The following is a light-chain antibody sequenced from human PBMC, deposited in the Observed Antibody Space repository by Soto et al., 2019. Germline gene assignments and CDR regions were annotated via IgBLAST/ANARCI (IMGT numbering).Light chain of an antibody. J-gene: IGKJ1*01. CDR1: QSVSSN. CDR3: QQYNNFWT. Sequence: EKEMKKSPVIMSVSPGETATLSCRASQSVSSNLAGYQQKPGQAPRLLIYGASTRATDIPARFSGSGSGTEFTLTISSLQSEDFAVYYCQQYNNFWTFGQGTKVEIK. V-gene: IGKV3-15*01. CDR2: GAS.